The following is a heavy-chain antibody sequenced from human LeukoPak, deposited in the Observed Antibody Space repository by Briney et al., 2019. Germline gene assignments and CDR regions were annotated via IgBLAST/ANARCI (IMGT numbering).Heavy chain of an antibody. D-gene: IGHD3-22*01. Sequence: PGRSLRLSCAASGFTFSSYAMHWVRQAPGKGLEWVAVISYDGSNKYYADSVKGRFTISRDNSKNTLHLQMNSLRAEDTAVYYCARESPGGYYDSSGSKPYYFDYWGQGTLVTVSS. CDR1: GFTFSSYA. CDR2: ISYDGSNK. CDR3: ARESPGGYYDSSGSKPYYFDY. J-gene: IGHJ4*02. V-gene: IGHV3-30-3*01.